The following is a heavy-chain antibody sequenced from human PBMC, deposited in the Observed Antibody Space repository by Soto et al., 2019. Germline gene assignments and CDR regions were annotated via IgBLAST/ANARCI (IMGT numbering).Heavy chain of an antibody. CDR2: ILVDGRT. Sequence: PGGSLRLSCAASGFFCSSYDMSWVRQAPGKGLEWVSTILVDGRTFYVDSVKGRFTISRDNSKNTLYLQMNSVRAEDTAVYYCAKDGGRDIVLMVYATNDAFDIWGQGTMVTVSS. CDR1: GFFCSSYD. D-gene: IGHD2-8*01. J-gene: IGHJ3*02. CDR3: AKDGGRDIVLMVYATNDAFDI. V-gene: IGHV3-23*01.